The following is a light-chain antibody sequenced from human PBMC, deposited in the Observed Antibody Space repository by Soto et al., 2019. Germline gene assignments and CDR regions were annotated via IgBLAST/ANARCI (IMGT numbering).Light chain of an antibody. V-gene: IGKV1-5*01. J-gene: IGKJ1*01. Sequence: DIQMTQYPSTLSASEGDRVTISCRASQSVSTWLAWYQQKPGKAPKLLIYDASSLESGVPSRFSGSGSGTEFTLTISSLQPDDFATYYCQQYNSYTWTFGQGTKVDI. CDR3: QQYNSYTWT. CDR2: DAS. CDR1: QSVSTW.